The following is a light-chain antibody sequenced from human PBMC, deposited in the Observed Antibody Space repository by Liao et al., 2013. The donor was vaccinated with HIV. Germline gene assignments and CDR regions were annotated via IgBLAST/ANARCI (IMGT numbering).Light chain of an antibody. CDR2: EDK. J-gene: IGLJ3*02. Sequence: SYELTQPPSVSESPGQTAIITCSGEKLGDKYVRWYQQKPGQSPVLVIYEDKKRPSGIPERFSGSNSGNTATLTISRVEAGDEADYYCQVWDSSSDHHWVFGGGTKLTVL. CDR1: KLGDKY. V-gene: IGLV3-1*01. CDR3: QVWDSSSDHHWV.